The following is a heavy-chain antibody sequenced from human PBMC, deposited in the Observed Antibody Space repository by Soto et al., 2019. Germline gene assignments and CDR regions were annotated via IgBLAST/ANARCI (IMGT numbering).Heavy chain of an antibody. CDR2: IYNRGNT. J-gene: IGHJ5*02. Sequence: LSLTCTVSGGSISNNYWSWIRQPPGKGLEWIGYIYNRGNTNYNPSLKSRATISVDTSKNQFSLKLTSVTAADTAVYYCARAGGWYADWFDPWGQGTLVTVSS. V-gene: IGHV4-59*01. CDR1: GGSISNNY. CDR3: ARAGGWYADWFDP. D-gene: IGHD6-19*01.